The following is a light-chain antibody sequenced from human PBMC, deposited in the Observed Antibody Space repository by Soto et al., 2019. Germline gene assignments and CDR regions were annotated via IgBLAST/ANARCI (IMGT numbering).Light chain of an antibody. V-gene: IGKV3-11*01. CDR2: DAS. CDR1: QSVSSY. Sequence: EIVLTQSPATLSLSPGERATLSCRASQSVSSYLAWYQQKPGQAPRLLIYDASNRATGFPARFRGSGSGTDFPLPISSLKPEDFAVYYCQQRTRWPPTFGQGTKVEIK. J-gene: IGKJ1*01. CDR3: QQRTRWPPT.